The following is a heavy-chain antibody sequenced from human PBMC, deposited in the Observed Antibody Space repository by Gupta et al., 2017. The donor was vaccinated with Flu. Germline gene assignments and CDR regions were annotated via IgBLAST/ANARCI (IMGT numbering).Heavy chain of an antibody. CDR1: GFTFSSYG. Sequence: QVQLVESGGGVVQPGRSLRLSCAASGFTFSSYGMHWVRQAPGKGLEWVAVISYDGSNKYYADSVKGRFTISRDNSKNTLYLQMNSLRAEDTAVYYCANARAVAGTSPPLDYWGQGTLVTVSS. V-gene: IGHV3-30*18. CDR2: ISYDGSNK. J-gene: IGHJ4*01. CDR3: ANARAVAGTSPPLDY. D-gene: IGHD6-19*01.